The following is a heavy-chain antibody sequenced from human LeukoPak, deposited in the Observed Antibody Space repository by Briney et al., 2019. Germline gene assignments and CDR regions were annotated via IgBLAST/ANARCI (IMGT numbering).Heavy chain of an antibody. Sequence: GGSLRLSCAASGFTFSSYSMNWVRQAPGKGLEWVSYISSISSTIYYADSVKGRFTISRDNAKNSLYLQMNSLRAEDTAVYYCARGNAYGDYLDYWGQGTLVTVSS. J-gene: IGHJ4*02. CDR1: GFTFSSYS. CDR2: ISSISSTI. D-gene: IGHD3-16*01. CDR3: ARGNAYGDYLDY. V-gene: IGHV3-48*01.